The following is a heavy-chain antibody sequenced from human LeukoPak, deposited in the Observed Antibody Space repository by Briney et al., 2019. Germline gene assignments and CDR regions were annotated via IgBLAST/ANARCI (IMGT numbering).Heavy chain of an antibody. CDR2: ISSSSYI. Sequence: PGGSLRLSCAASGFTFSSYSMNWVRQAPGKGLEWVSSISSSSYIYYADSVKGRFTISRDNAKNSLYLQMNSLRAEDTAVYYCARGSIQYPEDFDYWGQGTLVTVSS. CDR1: GFTFSSYS. CDR3: ARGSIQYPEDFDY. J-gene: IGHJ4*02. V-gene: IGHV3-21*01. D-gene: IGHD2-2*01.